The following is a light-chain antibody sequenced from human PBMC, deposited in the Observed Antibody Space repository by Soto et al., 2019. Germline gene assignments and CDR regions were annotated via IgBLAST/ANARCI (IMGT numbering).Light chain of an antibody. J-gene: IGLJ3*02. V-gene: IGLV2-14*01. CDR3: TSFTTTNIWV. CDR2: EVT. CDR1: SSDIGIYKY. Sequence: QSALTQPASVSGSPGQSIAISCTGSSSDIGIYKYVSWYQQHPGKVPKLIIYEVTNRPSGVSSRFSGSKSGNTASLTISGLRAEDEADYYCTSFTTTNIWVFGGGTKLTVL.